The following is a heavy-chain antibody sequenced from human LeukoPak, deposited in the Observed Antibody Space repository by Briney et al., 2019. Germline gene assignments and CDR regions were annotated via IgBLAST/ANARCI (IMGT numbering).Heavy chain of an antibody. J-gene: IGHJ4*02. CDR3: ASYRYSGSYFFDY. CDR1: GGSISSSSYY. V-gene: IGHV4-39*01. CDR2: IYYSGST. D-gene: IGHD1-26*01. Sequence: PSETLSLTCTVSGGSISSSSYYWGWIRQPPGKGLEWIGSIYYSGSTYYNPSLKSRVTISVDTSKNQFSLKLSSVTAADTSVYYCASYRYSGSYFFDYWGQGILVTVSS.